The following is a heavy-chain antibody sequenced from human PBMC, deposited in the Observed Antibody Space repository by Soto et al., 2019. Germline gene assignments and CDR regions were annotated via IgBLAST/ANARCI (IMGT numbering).Heavy chain of an antibody. CDR3: ARDSAYGDAFDI. J-gene: IGHJ3*02. CDR2: IYSGGST. D-gene: IGHD3-10*01. Sequence: SETLSLTCIVSGGSITNYYWSWIRQPPGKGLEWIGYIYSGGSTNYNPSLKSRVTISVDTSKNQFSLNLTSVTAADTAVYHCARDSAYGDAFDIRGQGTMVTVSS. V-gene: IGHV4-59*01. CDR1: GGSITNYY.